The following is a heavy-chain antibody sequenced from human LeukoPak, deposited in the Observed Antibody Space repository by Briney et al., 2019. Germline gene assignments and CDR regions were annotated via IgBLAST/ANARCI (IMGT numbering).Heavy chain of an antibody. V-gene: IGHV3-30*02. CDR1: GFTFSSYG. CDR3: AKDHRAAAGSFDY. J-gene: IGHJ4*02. CDR2: IRYDGSNK. D-gene: IGHD6-13*01. Sequence: GGSLRLSCAASGFTFSSYGMHWVRQPPGKGLEWVAFIRYDGSNKYYADSVKGRFTISRDNSKNTLYLQMNSLRAEDTAVYYCAKDHRAAAGSFDYWGQGTLVTVSS.